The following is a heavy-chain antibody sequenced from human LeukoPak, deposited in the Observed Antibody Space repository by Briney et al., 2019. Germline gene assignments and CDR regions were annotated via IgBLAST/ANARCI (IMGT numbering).Heavy chain of an antibody. Sequence: PGGSLRLSCAASGFTFSSYGMHWVRQAPCKGLEWVAVISYDGSNKYYADSVKGRFTISRDNSKNTLYLQMNSLRAEDTAVYYCAKVRFGELLRGYFDYWGQGTLVTVSS. CDR1: GFTFSSYG. J-gene: IGHJ4*02. CDR3: AKVRFGELLRGYFDY. V-gene: IGHV3-30*18. D-gene: IGHD3-10*01. CDR2: ISYDGSNK.